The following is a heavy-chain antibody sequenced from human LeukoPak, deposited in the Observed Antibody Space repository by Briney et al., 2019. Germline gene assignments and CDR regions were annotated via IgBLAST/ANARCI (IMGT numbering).Heavy chain of an antibody. Sequence: GGSLRLSCAASGFTFSSYAMSWVRQAPGKGLEWVSAISGSGGSTYYADSVKGRFTISRDNSKNTLYLQMNSLRAEDTAVYYCAKVSGQGASGIQLWWQGVDYFDYWGXGTLVTVSS. CDR3: AKVSGQGASGIQLWWQGVDYFDY. J-gene: IGHJ4*02. V-gene: IGHV3-23*01. CDR1: GFTFSSYA. D-gene: IGHD5-18*01. CDR2: ISGSGGST.